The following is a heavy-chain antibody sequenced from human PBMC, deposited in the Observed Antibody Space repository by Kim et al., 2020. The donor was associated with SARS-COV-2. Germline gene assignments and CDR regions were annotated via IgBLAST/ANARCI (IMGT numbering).Heavy chain of an antibody. D-gene: IGHD2-21*01. CDR2: ISSRNRHT. CDR1: GYTFSSYS. CDR3: ARKVIVGHDAFDI. J-gene: IGHJ3*02. V-gene: IGHV1-18*03. Sequence: ASVKVSCKAYGYTFSSYSISWVRQAPGQGLEWMGWISSRNRHTNYAQKFQGRVTMTADTYTQTAYMELRSLTSDDMALYYCARKVIVGHDAFDIWGQGTMVTVSS.